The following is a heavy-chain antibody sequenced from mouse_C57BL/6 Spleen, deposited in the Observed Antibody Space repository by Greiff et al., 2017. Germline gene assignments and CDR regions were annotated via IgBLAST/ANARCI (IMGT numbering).Heavy chain of an antibody. Sequence: EVKLMESVAELVRPGASVKLSCTASGFNIKNTYMHWVKQRPEQGLEWIGRIDPANGNTKYAPKFQGKATITADTSSNTAYLQLSSLTSEDTAIYYCARSKITTVVEDYWGQGTTLTVSS. CDR2: IDPANGNT. CDR3: ARSKITTVVEDY. CDR1: GFNIKNTY. D-gene: IGHD1-1*01. J-gene: IGHJ2*01. V-gene: IGHV14-3*01.